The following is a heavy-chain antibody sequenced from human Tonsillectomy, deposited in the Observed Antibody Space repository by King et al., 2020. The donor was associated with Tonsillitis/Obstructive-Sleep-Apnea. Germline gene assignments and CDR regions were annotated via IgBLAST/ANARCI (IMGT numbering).Heavy chain of an antibody. V-gene: IGHV3-43*02. CDR1: GFTFDDYA. Sequence: VQLVESGGGVVQPGGSLRLSCAASGFTFDDYAMHWVRQAPGKGLEWVSLISGDGGSTYYADSVKGRFTISRDNSKNSLYLQMNSLRTEDTALYYCAKAMVEAAAQRRGYYYYYRDVWGKGTTVTVSS. CDR2: ISGDGGST. D-gene: IGHD6-13*01. J-gene: IGHJ6*03. CDR3: AKAMVEAAAQRRGYYYYYRDV.